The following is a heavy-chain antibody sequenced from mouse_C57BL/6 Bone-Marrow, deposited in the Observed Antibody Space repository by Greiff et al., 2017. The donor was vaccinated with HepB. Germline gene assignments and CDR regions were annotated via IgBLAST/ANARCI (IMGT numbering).Heavy chain of an antibody. CDR3: ARRGIYDGYYDYFDY. D-gene: IGHD2-3*01. CDR2: IDPNSGGT. Sequence: QVQLQQPGAELVKPGASVKLSCKASGYTFTSYWMHWVKQRPGRGLEWIGRIDPNSGGTKYNEKFKSKATLTVDKPSSTAYMQVSSLTSEDSAVYYCARRGIYDGYYDYFDYWGKGTTLTVSS. V-gene: IGHV1-72*01. J-gene: IGHJ2*01. CDR1: GYTFTSYW.